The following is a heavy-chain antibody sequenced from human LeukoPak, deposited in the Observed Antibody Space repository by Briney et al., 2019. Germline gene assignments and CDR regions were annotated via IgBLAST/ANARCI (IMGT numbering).Heavy chain of an antibody. CDR3: ARGEVPPHYFDY. J-gene: IGHJ4*02. CDR2: IIAIFGTA. Sequence: ASVKVSCKASGGTFSSSAISWVRQAPGQGLEWMGGIIAIFGTANYAQKFQGRVTITADESTSTAYMELSNLRSEDTAVYYCARGEVPPHYFDYWGQGTLVTVSS. CDR1: GGTFSSSA. V-gene: IGHV1-69*13.